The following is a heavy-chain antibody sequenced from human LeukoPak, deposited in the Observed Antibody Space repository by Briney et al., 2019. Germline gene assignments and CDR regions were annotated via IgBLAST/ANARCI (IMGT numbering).Heavy chain of an antibody. CDR3: ARGSSVSSWLDC. D-gene: IGHD6-13*01. V-gene: IGHV4-61*09. CDR1: GGSISSGSYY. CDR2: IYTSGST. J-gene: IGHJ4*02. Sequence: SETLSLTCTVSGGSISSGSYYWSWIRQPAGKGLEWIGYIYTSGSTNYNPSLKSRVTISVDTSKNQFSLKLSSVTAADTAVYYCARGSSVSSWLDCWGQGTLVTVSS.